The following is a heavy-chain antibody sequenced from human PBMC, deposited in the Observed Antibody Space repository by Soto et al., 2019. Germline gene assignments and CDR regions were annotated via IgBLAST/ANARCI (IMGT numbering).Heavy chain of an antibody. D-gene: IGHD2-2*01. CDR3: ARDSGWLVPAYYYYGMDV. Sequence: EVQLVESGGGLVKPGGSLRLSCAASGFTFSSYSMNWVRQAPGKGLEWVSSISSSSSYIYYADSVKGRFTISRDNAKNSLYLQMNSLRAEDTAVYYCARDSGWLVPAYYYYGMDVWGQGTTVTVSS. CDR2: ISSSSSYI. CDR1: GFTFSSYS. J-gene: IGHJ6*02. V-gene: IGHV3-21*01.